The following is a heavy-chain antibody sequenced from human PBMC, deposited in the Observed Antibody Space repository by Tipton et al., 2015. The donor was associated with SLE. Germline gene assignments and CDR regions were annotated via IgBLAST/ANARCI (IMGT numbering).Heavy chain of an antibody. V-gene: IGHV4-34*01. D-gene: IGHD2-2*02. CDR2: INHSGST. J-gene: IGHJ4*02. Sequence: TLSLTCAVYGGSFSGYYWSWIRQPPGKGLEWIGEINHSGSTNYNPSLKSRLTISVDTSKNQFSLKLSSVTAADTAVYYCARGVGYCSSTSCYTLNYWGQGTLVTVSS. CDR1: GGSFSGYY. CDR3: ARGVGYCSSTSCYTLNY.